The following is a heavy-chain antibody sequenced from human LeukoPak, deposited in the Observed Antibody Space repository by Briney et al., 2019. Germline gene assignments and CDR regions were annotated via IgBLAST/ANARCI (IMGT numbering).Heavy chain of an antibody. V-gene: IGHV5-51*01. Sequence: PGKSLKISCKGSGYSFTSYWIGWVRQMPGKGLEWMGLTYPGDSDTRYSPSFQGQVTISADKSISTAYLQWSSLKASDTAMYYCARRKSSIAADYWGQGTLVTVSS. J-gene: IGHJ4*02. D-gene: IGHD6-6*01. CDR2: TYPGDSDT. CDR1: GYSFTSYW. CDR3: ARRKSSIAADY.